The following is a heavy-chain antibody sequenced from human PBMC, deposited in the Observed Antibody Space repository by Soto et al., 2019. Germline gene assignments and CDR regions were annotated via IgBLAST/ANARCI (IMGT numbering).Heavy chain of an antibody. J-gene: IGHJ4*02. D-gene: IGHD3-10*01. CDR1: GGSISSYF. CDR2: IYYSGST. V-gene: IGHV4-59*08. Sequence: QVQLQESGPGLVKPSETLSLTCTVSGGSISSYFWSWIRQPPGKGLEWIGYIYYSGSTNYNPSLKLRVTIPVDPSTNQFSLKLSSVTAADTAVYYCASQVPGPYGSGSDFDYWGQGPLVTVSS. CDR3: ASQVPGPYGSGSDFDY.